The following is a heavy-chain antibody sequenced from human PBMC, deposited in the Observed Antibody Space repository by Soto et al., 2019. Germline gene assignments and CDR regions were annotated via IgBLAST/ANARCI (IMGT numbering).Heavy chain of an antibody. D-gene: IGHD3-22*01. CDR1: GFTFSSYW. Sequence: EVRLVESGGGLVQPGGSLTLSCAASGFTFSSYWMTWVRQAPGKGLEWVANINQDGSEKYYMDSMKGRFTISRDNAKNSMRLQLHSLRAEDTAVYYCARDRCRPDLRDTHYYDSSDLDYGMDVWGQGTTVTVSS. CDR3: ARDRCRPDLRDTHYYDSSDLDYGMDV. V-gene: IGHV3-7*01. J-gene: IGHJ6*02. CDR2: INQDGSEK.